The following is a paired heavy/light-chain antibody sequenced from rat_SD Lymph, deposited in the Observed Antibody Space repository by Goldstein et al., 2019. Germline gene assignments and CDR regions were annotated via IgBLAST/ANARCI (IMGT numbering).Heavy chain of an antibody. CDR3: ARGYGSYVFDY. CDR2: IYAGDGGT. CDR1: GYTFSTSY. J-gene: IGHJ2*01. D-gene: IGHD1-3*01. Sequence: QVKLQQSGAELVKPGASVKLSCKTSGYTFSTSYMSWFKQIPGQSIEWIGMIYAGDGGTGYNQKFKGKATLTVDTSSSTAYMDLSSLTTEDSAVYFCARGYGSYVFDYWGQGVMVTVSS. V-gene: IGHV1-25*01.
Light chain of an antibody. CDR1: SSVSY. CDR2: DTS. Sequence: EIVLTQSPTTMAASPGEKVTLTCRASSSVSYMHWYQQKSGASPKLWIYDTSNRASGVPNRFSGSGSGTSYSLTISSMETEDAATYYCQQWSSNPPTFGSGTKLEIK. J-gene: IGKJ5*01. CDR3: QQWSSNPPT. V-gene: IGKV4S2*01.